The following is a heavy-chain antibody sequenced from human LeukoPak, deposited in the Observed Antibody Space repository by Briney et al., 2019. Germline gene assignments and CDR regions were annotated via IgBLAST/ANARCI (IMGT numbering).Heavy chain of an antibody. CDR1: GFTFSSYW. D-gene: IGHD3-10*01. Sequence: GGSLRLSCAASGFTFSSYWMSWVRQAPGKGLEWVANIKQDGSEKYYVDSVKGRFTISRDNAKNSLYLQMNSLRAEDTAVYYCARDTVIWFGELLYPEAFDIWGQGTMVTVSS. CDR3: ARDTVIWFGELLYPEAFDI. CDR2: IKQDGSEK. J-gene: IGHJ3*02. V-gene: IGHV3-7*01.